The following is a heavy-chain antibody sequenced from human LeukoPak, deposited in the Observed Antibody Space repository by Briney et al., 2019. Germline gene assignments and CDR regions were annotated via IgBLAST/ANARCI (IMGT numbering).Heavy chain of an antibody. V-gene: IGHV4-4*09. CDR2: IYTSGRI. CDR1: GGSISSYC. CDR3: ATSYDAKTAPYDL. D-gene: IGHD3-3*01. Sequence: PSETLSLTCTVSGGSISSYCWSWVRQPPGKGLEWIGYIYTSGRIGYNPSLKSRVTMSVDTSKNQLSMELRFLTAADTAVYYCATSYDAKTAPYDLWGQGTLVTVSS. J-gene: IGHJ5*02.